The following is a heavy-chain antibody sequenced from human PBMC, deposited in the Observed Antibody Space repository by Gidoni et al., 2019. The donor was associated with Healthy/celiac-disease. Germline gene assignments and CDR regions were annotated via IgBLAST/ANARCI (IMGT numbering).Heavy chain of an antibody. J-gene: IGHJ4*02. V-gene: IGHV3-48*03. CDR1: GFTFSSYE. D-gene: IGHD2-2*01. CDR3: ARDSKDSYFDY. Sequence: EVQLVESGGGLVQPGGSLRLSCAASGFTFSSYEMNWVRQATGKGLEWVSYISSSGSTIYYADSVKGRFTISRDNAKNSLYLQMNSLRAEDTAVYYCARDSKDSYFDYWGQGTLVTVSS. CDR2: ISSSGSTI.